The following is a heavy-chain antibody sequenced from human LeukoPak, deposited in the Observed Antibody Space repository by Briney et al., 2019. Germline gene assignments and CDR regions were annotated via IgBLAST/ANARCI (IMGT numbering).Heavy chain of an antibody. Sequence: GGSLRLSCAASGFTFSSYSKNWGCHPPGKGLEWVSSISSSSSYIYYADSVKGRFTISRDNAKNALYLQMNSLRAEDTAVYYCAREFGDYCSGGSCYPGYFDYWGQGTLVTVSS. D-gene: IGHD2-15*01. CDR1: GFTFSSYS. CDR3: AREFGDYCSGGSCYPGYFDY. V-gene: IGHV3-21*01. J-gene: IGHJ4*02. CDR2: ISSSSSYI.